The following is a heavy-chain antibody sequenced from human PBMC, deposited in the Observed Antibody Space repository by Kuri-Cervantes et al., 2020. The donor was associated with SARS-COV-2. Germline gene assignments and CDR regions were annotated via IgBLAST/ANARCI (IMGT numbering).Heavy chain of an antibody. D-gene: IGHD3-10*01. CDR1: GFTFNTYS. CDR2: ISSRSTYI. Sequence: GESLKISCAASGFTFNTYSMDWVRQAPGKGLEWVSSISSRSTYIKYADSVKGRFAISRDDAKKSLYLQMNSLRAEDTAMYFCARDYGSGSRFDFWGQGSLVTVSS. CDR3: ARDYGSGSRFDF. J-gene: IGHJ4*02. V-gene: IGHV3-21*01.